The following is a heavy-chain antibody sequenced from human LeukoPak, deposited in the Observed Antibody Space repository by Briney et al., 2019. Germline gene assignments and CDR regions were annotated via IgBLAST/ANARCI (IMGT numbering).Heavy chain of an antibody. Sequence: SETLSLTCNVSGGSISSYYWNWIRQPPGKGLEWIGDIYYSGITNYNPSLKSRVTISVDTSKNQFSLKLTSVTAADTAVYYCARAGRWEGRPHAFDIWGQGTMVTVSS. D-gene: IGHD1-26*01. CDR1: GGSISSYY. CDR3: ARAGRWEGRPHAFDI. CDR2: IYYSGIT. V-gene: IGHV4-59*01. J-gene: IGHJ3*02.